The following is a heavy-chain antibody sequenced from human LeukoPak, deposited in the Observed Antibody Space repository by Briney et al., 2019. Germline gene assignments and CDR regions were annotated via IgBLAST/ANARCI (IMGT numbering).Heavy chain of an antibody. D-gene: IGHD7-27*01. J-gene: IGHJ1*01. CDR1: GFSVSSYY. Sequence: GGSLRLSCEASGFSVSSYYMSWVRQAPGKGLEWVSLVDRGGGTYYADSVKGRFSISRDNSKNTLYLQMNSLRAEDTAVYYCARDGDPRSFQHWGQGTLVTVSS. V-gene: IGHV3-66*01. CDR2: VDRGGGT. CDR3: ARDGDPRSFQH.